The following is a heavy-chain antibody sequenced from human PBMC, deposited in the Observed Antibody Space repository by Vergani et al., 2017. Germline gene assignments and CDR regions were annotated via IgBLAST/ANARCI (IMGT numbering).Heavy chain of an antibody. CDR1: GFTLSSHA. CDR3: GRGSDNYN. V-gene: IGHV3-23*01. CDR2: IKNTGDSI. J-gene: IGHJ4*02. Sequence: EVQLLQSEGGVVQPGGSLRLSCVASGFTLSSHAMCGVRQGQGQGLVWVSSIKNTGDSIHYADSVKGRFTISRDNSKNTLYLQMNSLRVEDTAVYYCGRGSDNYNWGQGTLVTVSS. D-gene: IGHD5-24*01.